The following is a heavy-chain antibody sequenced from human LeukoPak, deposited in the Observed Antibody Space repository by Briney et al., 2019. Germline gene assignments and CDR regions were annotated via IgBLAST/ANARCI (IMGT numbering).Heavy chain of an antibody. D-gene: IGHD2-2*02. J-gene: IGHJ3*02. CDR3: ARVCSSTSCYRSDAFDI. CDR1: GGSISSYY. V-gene: IGHV4-59*01. Sequence: SETLSLTCTVSGGSISSYYWSWLRQPPGKGLEWIGYIYYSGSTNYNPSLKSRVTISVDTSKNQFSLKLSSVTAADTAVYYCARVCSSTSCYRSDAFDIWGQGTMVTVSS. CDR2: IYYSGST.